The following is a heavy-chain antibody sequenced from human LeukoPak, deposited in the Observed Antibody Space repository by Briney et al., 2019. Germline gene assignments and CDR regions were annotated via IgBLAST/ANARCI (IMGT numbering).Heavy chain of an antibody. D-gene: IGHD7-27*01. Sequence: KSSETLSLTCTASGGSISSYYWSWIRQPPGKGLEWIGYIHYSGSTNYNPSLKSRVTISVDTSKAHFSLKLSSATAADTAVYYCARHDPGWFDTWGQGTLVTVSS. CDR2: IHYSGST. CDR1: GGSISSYY. J-gene: IGHJ5*02. V-gene: IGHV4-59*08. CDR3: ARHDPGWFDT.